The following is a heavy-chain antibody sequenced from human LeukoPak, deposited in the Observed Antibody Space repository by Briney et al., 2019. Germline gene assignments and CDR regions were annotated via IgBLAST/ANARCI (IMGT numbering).Heavy chain of an antibody. CDR2: IIPIFGTA. V-gene: IGHV1-69*13. D-gene: IGHD3-10*01. CDR3: AAGMVRGVRGPLYNWFDP. J-gene: IGHJ5*02. CDR1: GGTFSSYA. Sequence: SVKVSCKASGGTFSSYAISWVRQAPGQGLEWMGGIIPIFGTANYAQKFQGRVTITADESTSTAYMELSSLRSEDTAVYYCAAGMVRGVRGPLYNWFDPWGQGTLVTVSS.